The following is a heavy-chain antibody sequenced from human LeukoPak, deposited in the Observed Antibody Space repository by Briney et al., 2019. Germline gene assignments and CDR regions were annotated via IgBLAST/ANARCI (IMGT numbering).Heavy chain of an antibody. J-gene: IGHJ4*02. CDR1: GVTFSSYA. Sequence: GGSLRLSCAASGVTFSSYAMHWVRQAPGKGLEWVAVISYDGSNKYYADSVKGRFTISRDNSKNTLYLQMNSLRAEDTAVYYCARDSPYGILTGTLLDWGQGTLVTVSS. CDR3: ARDSPYGILTGTLLD. CDR2: ISYDGSNK. V-gene: IGHV3-30-3*01. D-gene: IGHD3-9*01.